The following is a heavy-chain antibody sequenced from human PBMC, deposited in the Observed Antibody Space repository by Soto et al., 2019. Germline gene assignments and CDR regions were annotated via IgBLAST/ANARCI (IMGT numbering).Heavy chain of an antibody. CDR1: GGSISSAAYY. V-gene: IGHV4-31*03. CDR3: AREYTYGSNFFDC. D-gene: IGHD5-18*01. CDR2: ISHSGST. J-gene: IGHJ4*02. Sequence: QVQLQESGPGLVKPSETLSLTCTVYGGSISSAAYYWSWIRQHPGKALEWIGYISHSGSTYSNPSLKSRVIISVDTSKNQFSLSLTSVTAADTAVYYCAREYTYGSNFFDCWGQGALVTVSS.